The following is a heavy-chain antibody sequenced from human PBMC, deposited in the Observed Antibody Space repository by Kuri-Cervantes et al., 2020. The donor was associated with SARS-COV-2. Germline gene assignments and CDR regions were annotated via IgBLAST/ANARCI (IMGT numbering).Heavy chain of an antibody. D-gene: IGHD3-10*01. V-gene: IGHV1-46*01. J-gene: IGHJ5*02. CDR1: GGTFTSYY. CDR2: INPSGGST. Sequence: ASVKVSCKASGGTFTSYYMHWVRQAPGQGLEWMGIINPSGGSTSYAQKFQGRVTMTRDTSTSTVYMELSSLRSEDTAVYYCARGSPSDGLLWFGELLQSRGWFDPWGQGTLVTVSS. CDR3: ARGSPSDGLLWFGELLQSRGWFDP.